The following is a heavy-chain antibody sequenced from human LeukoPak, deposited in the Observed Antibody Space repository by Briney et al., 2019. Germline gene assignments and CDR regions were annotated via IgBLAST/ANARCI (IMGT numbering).Heavy chain of an antibody. D-gene: IGHD2-15*01. CDR1: RFTFYTYA. CDR3: AKTPGDCTGGTCYSFDY. CDR2: IRGSGDNT. V-gene: IGHV3-23*01. Sequence: PGGSLRLSCAASRFTFYTYAMTWVRQAPGKGLEWVSSIRGSGDNTYYADSVKGRFTVSRDNSKNTLYLQMNSLRAEDTAVYYCAKTPGDCTGGTCYSFDYWGQGSLVTVSS. J-gene: IGHJ4*02.